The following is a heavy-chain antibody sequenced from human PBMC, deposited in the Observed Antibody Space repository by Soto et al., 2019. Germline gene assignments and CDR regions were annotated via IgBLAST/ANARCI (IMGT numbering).Heavy chain of an antibody. CDR3: ARAVEAVATILFDY. CDR1: GGSIISYY. D-gene: IGHD6-19*01. V-gene: IGHV4-59*08. CDR2: IYYSGST. J-gene: IGHJ4*02. Sequence: PSETLSLTCTVSGGSIISYYWIWIRQPPGKGLEWIGYIYYSGSTNYNPSLKSRVTISVDTSKNQFSLKLSSVTAADTAVYYCARAVEAVATILFDYWGQGTLVTVSS.